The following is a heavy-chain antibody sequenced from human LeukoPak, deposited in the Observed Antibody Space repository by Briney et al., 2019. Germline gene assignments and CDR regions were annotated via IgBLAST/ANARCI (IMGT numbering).Heavy chain of an antibody. CDR1: GFTFSRPA. CDR2: ISGSGDNI. J-gene: IGHJ4*02. V-gene: IGHV3-23*01. D-gene: IGHD2-2*01. CDR3: ARSDCSYVSCYVLDY. Sequence: GRSLRLSCAASGFTFSRPAMSWVRQAPGKGLEWVSSISGSGDNIYYADSVKGRFSISRDSSKNTLYLQMSVQRAEDTAVYYCARSDCSYVSCYVLDYWGQGAQVTVSP.